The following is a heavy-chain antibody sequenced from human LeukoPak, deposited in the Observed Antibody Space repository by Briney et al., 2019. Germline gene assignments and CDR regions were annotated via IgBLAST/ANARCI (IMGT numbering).Heavy chain of an antibody. D-gene: IGHD6-19*01. V-gene: IGHV3-73*01. CDR2: IRSKANSYAT. Sequence: GGSLKLSCAASGFTFSGSAMHWVRRASGKGLEWVGRIRSKANSYATAYAASVKGRFTISRDDPKNTAYLQMNSLKTEDTAVYYCLTGIAVAGTDYWGQGTLVTVSS. CDR1: GFTFSGSA. CDR3: LTGIAVAGTDY. J-gene: IGHJ4*02.